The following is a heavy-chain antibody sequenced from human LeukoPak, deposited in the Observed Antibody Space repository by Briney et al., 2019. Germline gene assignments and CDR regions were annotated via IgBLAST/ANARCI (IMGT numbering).Heavy chain of an antibody. CDR1: GITFSSYG. Sequence: GGSLRLSCAVSGITFSSYGMHWVRQAPGKGLEWVAFIRYDGSNKYYADSVKGRFTISRDNSKNTLYLQMNSLRAEDTAVYYCAKDPALSIAVAGNSDYWGQGTLVTVSS. CDR3: AKDPALSIAVAGNSDY. CDR2: IRYDGSNK. J-gene: IGHJ4*02. D-gene: IGHD6-19*01. V-gene: IGHV3-30*02.